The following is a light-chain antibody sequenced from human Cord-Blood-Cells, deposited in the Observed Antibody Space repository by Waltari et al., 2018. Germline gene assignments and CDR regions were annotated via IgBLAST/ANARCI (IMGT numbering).Light chain of an antibody. CDR1: SSDVGSYNL. CDR2: EGS. CDR3: CTYAGSSTFDVV. Sequence: QSALTQPASVSGSPGQSITISCTGTSSDVGSYNLVSWYQQHPGKAPKLMIYEGSKRPSAVSNSFSGSKSGNTASLTISGLQAEDEADYYCCTYAGSSTFDVVFGGGTKLTVL. V-gene: IGLV2-23*03. J-gene: IGLJ2*01.